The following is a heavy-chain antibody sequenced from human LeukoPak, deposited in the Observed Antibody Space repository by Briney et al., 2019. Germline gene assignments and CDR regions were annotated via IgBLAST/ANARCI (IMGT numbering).Heavy chain of an antibody. CDR2: IKQDGSEK. J-gene: IGHJ4*02. D-gene: IGHD2-21*02. CDR3: ARFRTWGDKAFDY. Sequence: GGSLRLSCAASGFTFSSYWMSWVRQAPGKGLEWVANIKQDGSEKYYVDSVKGRFTISRDNAKDSLYLQMNGLRAEDTAVYYCARFRTWGDKAFDYWGQGTLVTVSS. CDR1: GFTFSSYW. V-gene: IGHV3-7*01.